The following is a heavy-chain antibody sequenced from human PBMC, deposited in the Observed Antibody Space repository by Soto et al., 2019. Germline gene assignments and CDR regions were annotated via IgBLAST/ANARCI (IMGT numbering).Heavy chain of an antibody. J-gene: IGHJ5*02. CDR1: GGTFSSYV. CDR3: ARGVCNGGSCLSGNWFDP. CDR2: IIPIFGTA. Sequence: SVKVSCKASGGTFSSYVISWVRQAPGQGLEWMGGIIPIFGTADYAQKFQGRVTITADESTSTAYMELSSLRSEDTAVYYCARGVCNGGSCLSGNWFDPWGQGTLVTVSS. V-gene: IGHV1-69*13. D-gene: IGHD2-15*01.